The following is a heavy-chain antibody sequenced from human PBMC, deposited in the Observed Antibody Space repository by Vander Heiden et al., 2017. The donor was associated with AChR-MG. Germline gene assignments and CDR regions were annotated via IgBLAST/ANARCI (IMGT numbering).Heavy chain of an antibody. V-gene: IGHV3-9*01. Sequence: EVQLVESGGGLVQPGRSLRLSCAASGFTFDDYAMHWVRQVPGKGLEWVSGISWNSGSIGYADSVKGRFTISRDNAKNSLYLQMNSLRAEDTALYFCAKDIDVVVPAAIGMDVWGQGTTVTVSS. D-gene: IGHD2-2*01. CDR1: GFTFDDYA. CDR2: ISWNSGSI. CDR3: AKDIDVVVPAAIGMDV. J-gene: IGHJ6*02.